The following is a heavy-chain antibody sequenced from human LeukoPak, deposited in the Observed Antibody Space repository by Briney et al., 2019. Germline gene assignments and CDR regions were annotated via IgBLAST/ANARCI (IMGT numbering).Heavy chain of an antibody. V-gene: IGHV3-48*03. CDR2: ISSSGSTI. CDR1: GFTFSSSK. D-gene: IGHD3-10*02. Sequence: GGSLRLSCAASGFTFSSSKMNWVRPAPGKGPDWVSYISSSGSTIYYADSVKGRFTISRDNAKNSLYLQMNSLRAEDTAVYYCAELGITMIGGVWGKGTTVTISS. CDR3: AELGITMIGGV. J-gene: IGHJ6*04.